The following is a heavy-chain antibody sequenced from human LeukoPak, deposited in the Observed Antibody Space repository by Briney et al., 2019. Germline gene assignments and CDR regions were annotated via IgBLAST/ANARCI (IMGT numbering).Heavy chain of an antibody. Sequence: SETLSLTCTVSGGSITSYYWSWIRQPPGEGLESLGFFYYSGSTNYNPSLKSRVTISLDTSKDQFSLKLTSVTAADTAVYYCARARYGSTSCPYYFDFWGQGTLVTVSS. D-gene: IGHD2-2*01. CDR3: ARARYGSTSCPYYFDF. V-gene: IGHV4-59*01. CDR1: GGSITSYY. J-gene: IGHJ4*02. CDR2: FYYSGST.